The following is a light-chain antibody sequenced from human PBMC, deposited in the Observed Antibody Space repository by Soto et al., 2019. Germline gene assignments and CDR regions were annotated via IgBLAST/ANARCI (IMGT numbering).Light chain of an antibody. Sequence: DIQMTQSPSSLSASVGDRVTITCWARQSISNYLNWYQLKPGKVPKLLIYAASTLQTGVPSRFSGSGSGTDFTLTISSLQPEDSASYYCQQSYSSWATFGGGTKVEIK. CDR1: QSISNY. J-gene: IGKJ4*01. CDR3: QQSYSSWAT. CDR2: AAS. V-gene: IGKV1-39*01.